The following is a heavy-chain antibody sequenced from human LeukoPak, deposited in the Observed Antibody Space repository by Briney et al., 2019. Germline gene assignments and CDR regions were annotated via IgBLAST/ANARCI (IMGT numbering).Heavy chain of an antibody. CDR2: ISTDGSST. CDR1: EFTFSDYW. CDR3: ATSPIFSND. D-gene: IGHD3-3*01. J-gene: IGHJ4*02. V-gene: IGHV3-74*01. Sequence: GRSLRLSCAAPEFTFSDYWMHWFRQAPGKGLVWVSHISTDGSSTTYADSVRGRFIISRDNARNTLYLQMNSLRVGDTAVYYCATSPIFSNDWGQGTLVTVSS.